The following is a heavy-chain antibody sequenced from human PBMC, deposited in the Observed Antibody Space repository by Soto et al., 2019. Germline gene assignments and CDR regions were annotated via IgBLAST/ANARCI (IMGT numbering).Heavy chain of an antibody. CDR3: ARDKWGSMIRGSYLYYGMDV. V-gene: IGHV1-46*03. J-gene: IGHJ6*02. D-gene: IGHD3-10*01. Sequence: QVQLVQSGAEVKKPGASVKVSCKASGYTFTSYYMHWVRQAPGQGLEWMGLINPSGGSTSYPQKFQGRVTMTRDTSTSTVYMELSSLRSEDTAVYYCARDKWGSMIRGSYLYYGMDVWGQGTTVIVSS. CDR1: GYTFTSYY. CDR2: INPSGGST.